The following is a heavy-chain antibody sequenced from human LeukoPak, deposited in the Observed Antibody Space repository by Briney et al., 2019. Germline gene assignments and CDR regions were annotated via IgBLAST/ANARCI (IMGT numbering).Heavy chain of an antibody. V-gene: IGHV3-66*01. Sequence: PGGSLRLSCAASGFTVSSNYMSWVRQAPGKGLEWVSVIYSGGSTYYADSVKGRFTISRDNSKNTLYLQMNSLRAEDTAVYYCARVFFRRWFDPWGQGTLVTVSS. D-gene: IGHD3-3*01. J-gene: IGHJ5*02. CDR3: ARVFFRRWFDP. CDR2: IYSGGST. CDR1: GFTVSSNY.